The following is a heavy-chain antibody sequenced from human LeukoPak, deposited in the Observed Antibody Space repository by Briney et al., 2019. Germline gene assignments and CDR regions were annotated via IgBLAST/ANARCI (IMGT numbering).Heavy chain of an antibody. CDR2: IYYSGST. V-gene: IGHV4-39*01. CDR1: GGSISSSSYY. Sequence: SETLSLTCTVSGGSISSSSYYWGWIRQPPGKGLEWIGSIYYSGSTYYNPSLKSRVTISVDTSKNQFSLKLSSVTAADTAVYYCATRLSGESYGIDVWGQGTTVTVSS. D-gene: IGHD3-10*01. J-gene: IGHJ6*02. CDR3: ATRLSGESYGIDV.